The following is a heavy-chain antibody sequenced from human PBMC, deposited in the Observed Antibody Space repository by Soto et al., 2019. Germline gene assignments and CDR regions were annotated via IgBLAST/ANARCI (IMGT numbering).Heavy chain of an antibody. Sequence: QVQLVESGGGVVQPGRSLRLSCAASGFTFSSYAMHWVRQAPGKGLEWVAVISYDGSNKYYADSVKGRFTISRDNSKNTLYLQMNSLRAEDTDVYYCARSWVVVVVAAPNYWGQGTLVTVSS. V-gene: IGHV3-30-3*01. J-gene: IGHJ4*02. CDR3: ARSWVVVVVAAPNY. D-gene: IGHD2-15*01. CDR1: GFTFSSYA. CDR2: ISYDGSNK.